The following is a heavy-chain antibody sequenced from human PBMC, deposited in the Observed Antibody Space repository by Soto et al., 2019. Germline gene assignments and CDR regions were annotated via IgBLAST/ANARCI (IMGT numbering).Heavy chain of an antibody. V-gene: IGHV3-72*01. D-gene: IGHD2-21*01. CDR2: IRNKANSYTT. CDR1: GFTFSDHY. J-gene: IGHJ4*02. Sequence: GGSLRLSCAASGFTFSDHYMDWVRQAPGKGLEWVGRIRNKANSYTTQYAASVKGRFTISRDDSKNSLYLQMNSLKTEDTAVYYCARTYCGADCPYYFDCWGQGTLVTVSS. CDR3: ARTYCGADCPYYFDC.